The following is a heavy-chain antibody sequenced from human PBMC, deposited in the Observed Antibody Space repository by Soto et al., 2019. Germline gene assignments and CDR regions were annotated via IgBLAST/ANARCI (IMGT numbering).Heavy chain of an antibody. V-gene: IGHV3-74*01. D-gene: IGHD3-22*01. CDR1: AFTFKNHW. Sequence: EVPLVESGGGLVQPGGSQRLSCAASAFTFKNHWMHWVRQVPGKGPVWVSRINGDGSFTSYADAVKGRFTISRDNAXITVSXXMNSRRAEDTAVYYCAREIYDDYDSSGFDHWGQGTLVTVSS. CDR3: AREIYDDYDSSGFDH. J-gene: IGHJ4*02. CDR2: INGDGSFT.